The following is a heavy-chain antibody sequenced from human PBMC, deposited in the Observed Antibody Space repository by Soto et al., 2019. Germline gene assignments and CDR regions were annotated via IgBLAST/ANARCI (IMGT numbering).Heavy chain of an antibody. D-gene: IGHD2-8*01. CDR3: AKDFVSRNGVYEPFDI. Sequence: GGSLRLSCTASGFTVSSYAMTWVRQAPGKGLEWVSGIGGTGSNIYYADPVEGRFTVSRDDSKNTLYLRMDSLRVEDTAVSYSAKDFVSRNGVYEPFDIWGPGTMVTVSS. J-gene: IGHJ3*02. V-gene: IGHV3-23*01. CDR1: GFTVSSYA. CDR2: IGGTGSNI.